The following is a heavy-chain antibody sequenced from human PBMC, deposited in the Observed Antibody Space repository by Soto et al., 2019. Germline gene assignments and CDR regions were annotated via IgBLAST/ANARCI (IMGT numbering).Heavy chain of an antibody. CDR3: ARDLWGYCGADCYPLDV. J-gene: IGHJ6*02. V-gene: IGHV4-59*01. D-gene: IGHD2-21*02. CDR1: GGSISSYY. CDR2: MYNTGST. Sequence: SETLSLSCTVSGGSISSYYWSWIRQPPGKGLEWIGYMYNTGSTIYNPSLKSRVTISVDTSKNQFSLKLNSVTAADTAVYYCARDLWGYCGADCYPLDVWGQGTTVT.